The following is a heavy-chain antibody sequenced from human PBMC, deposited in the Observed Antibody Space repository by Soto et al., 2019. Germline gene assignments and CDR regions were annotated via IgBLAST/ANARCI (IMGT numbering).Heavy chain of an antibody. J-gene: IGHJ6*03. CDR3: ARDPSTSKSPDYYYYYMDV. V-gene: IGHV1-18*01. Sequence: QVQLVQSGVEVKKPGASVKVSCKASGYTFTSYGFSWVRQAPGQGLEWMGWISAYNGDTNYAQKFQGRVTMTTDTSTSTATMELRSLRSDDTAVYFCARDPSTSKSPDYYYYYMDVWGKGTTVTVSS. CDR1: GYTFTSYG. CDR2: ISAYNGDT.